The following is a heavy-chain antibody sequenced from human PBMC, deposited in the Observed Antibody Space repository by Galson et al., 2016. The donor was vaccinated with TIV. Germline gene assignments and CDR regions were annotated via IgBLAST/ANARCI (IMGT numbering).Heavy chain of an antibody. CDR2: LIPIFDTP. D-gene: IGHD2-8*02. V-gene: IGHV1-69*05. J-gene: IGHJ6*03. Sequence: SVEVSCKASGGTFRSYAVSWVRQAPGQGLEWMGGLIPIFDTPKYAQRFQGRVTITTDESTNTAYMELNSLRPGDAAVYFCARGYCTGGTCFGGYSYYMDVWGKGTTVTVSS. CDR1: GGTFRSYA. CDR3: ARGYCTGGTCFGGYSYYMDV.